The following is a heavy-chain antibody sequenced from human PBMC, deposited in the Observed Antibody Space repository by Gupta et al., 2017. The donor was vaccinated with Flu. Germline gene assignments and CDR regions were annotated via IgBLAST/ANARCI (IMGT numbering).Heavy chain of an antibody. J-gene: IGHJ5*02. CDR1: GGSISSYY. V-gene: IGHV4-4*07. D-gene: IGHD2-2*01. CDR3: ARGSNILRGYGSSTSCSWGFDP. Sequence: QVQLQESGPGLVKPSETLSLTCTVSGGSISSYYWSWIRQPAGKGLEWIGRIYTSGSTNYNPSLKSRVTMSVDTSKNQFSLKLSSVTAADTAVYYCARGSNILRGYGSSTSCSWGFDPWGQGTLVTVSS. CDR2: IYTSGST.